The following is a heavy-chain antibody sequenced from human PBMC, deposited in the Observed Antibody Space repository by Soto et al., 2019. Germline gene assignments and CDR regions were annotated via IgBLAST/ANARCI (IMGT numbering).Heavy chain of an antibody. J-gene: IGHJ6*03. CDR1: GFTFSSYG. CDR3: AKSAVQYYYYYYMDV. D-gene: IGHD6-19*01. CDR2: ISYDGSNK. V-gene: IGHV3-30*18. Sequence: QVQLVESGGGVVQPGRSLRLSCAASGFTFSSYGMHWVRQAPGKGLEWVAVISYDGSNKYYADSVKGRITISRDNYKYTLYLQMNSLRAEDTAVYYCAKSAVQYYYYYYMDVWGKGTTVTVS.